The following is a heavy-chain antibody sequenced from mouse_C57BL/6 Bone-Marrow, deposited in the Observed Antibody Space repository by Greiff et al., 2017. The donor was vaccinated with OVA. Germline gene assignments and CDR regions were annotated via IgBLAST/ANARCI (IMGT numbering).Heavy chain of an antibody. CDR1: GYTFTSYW. Sequence: QVQLQQPGAELVKTGASVKLSCKASGYTFTSYWMQWVKQRPGQGLEWIGEIDPSDSYTNYNQKFKGKATLTVDTSSSTAYMQLSSLTSEDSAVYYCATVDYWGQGTTLTVSS. V-gene: IGHV1-50*01. J-gene: IGHJ2*01. CDR3: ATVDY. CDR2: IDPSDSYT.